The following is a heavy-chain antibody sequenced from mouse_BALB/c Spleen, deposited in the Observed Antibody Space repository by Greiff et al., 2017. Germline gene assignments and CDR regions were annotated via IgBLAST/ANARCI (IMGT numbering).Heavy chain of an antibody. V-gene: IGHV2-2*02. CDR2: IWSGGST. CDR1: GFSLSSYG. Sequence: QVQLLQSGPGLVQPSQCLSISCTVSGFSLSSYGVHWVRQSPGKGLEWLGVIWSGGSTDYNAAFISRLSISKDNSKSHVFFKMNSLQANDTAIYYCANYYPIAYWGQGTLVTVSA. D-gene: IGHD1-1*01. J-gene: IGHJ3*01. CDR3: ANYYPIAY.